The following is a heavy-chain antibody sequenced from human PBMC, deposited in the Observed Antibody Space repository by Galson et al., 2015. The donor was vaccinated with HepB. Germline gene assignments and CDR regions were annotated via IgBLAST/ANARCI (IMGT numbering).Heavy chain of an antibody. J-gene: IGHJ3*02. D-gene: IGHD3-22*01. CDR3: ARDRGSSGGEDFDT. CDR2: IWYDGSNK. Sequence: SLRLSCAASGFTFSTYGMHWVRQAPGKGLEWVAVIWYDGSNKYYADSVKGRFTISRDNSKNTLYLQMNSLRAEDTAVYYCARDRGSSGGEDFDTWGQGTMVTVSS. CDR1: GFTFSTYG. V-gene: IGHV3-33*01.